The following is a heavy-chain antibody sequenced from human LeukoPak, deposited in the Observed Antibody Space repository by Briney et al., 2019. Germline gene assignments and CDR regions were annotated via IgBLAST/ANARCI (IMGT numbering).Heavy chain of an antibody. D-gene: IGHD6-19*01. Sequence: SGGSLRLSCAASGFTFSSYAMHWVRQAPGKGLEWVAVISYDGSNKYYADSVKGRFTISRDNSKNTLYLQMNSLRAEDTAEYYCARDLPQWLPKGNYYGMDVWGQGTTVTVSS. CDR3: ARDLPQWLPKGNYYGMDV. J-gene: IGHJ6*02. CDR2: ISYDGSNK. V-gene: IGHV3-30-3*01. CDR1: GFTFSSYA.